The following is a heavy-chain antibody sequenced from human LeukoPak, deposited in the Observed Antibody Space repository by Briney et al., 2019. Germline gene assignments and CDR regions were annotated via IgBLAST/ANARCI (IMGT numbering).Heavy chain of an antibody. Sequence: PSETLSLTCTVSGGSISSSYYYWGWIRQPPGKGLEWIGSIYYSGSTYYNPSLKSRVTISVDTSKNQFSLKLSSVTAADTAVYYCARDRRDGYTHDAFDIWGQGTMVTVSS. CDR3: ARDRRDGYTHDAFDI. CDR2: IYYSGST. J-gene: IGHJ3*02. D-gene: IGHD5-24*01. V-gene: IGHV4-39*07. CDR1: GGSISSSYYY.